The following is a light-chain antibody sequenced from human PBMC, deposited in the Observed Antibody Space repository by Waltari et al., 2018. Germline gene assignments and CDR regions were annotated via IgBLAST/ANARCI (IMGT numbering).Light chain of an antibody. CDR3: QLLNSSQWT. Sequence: IQLTQSPSSLSASVGDRVTITCRASQGINDFLAWYQQKPGKAPKLLSYAASTLQSGVPSRFSGSGSGTDFTLTISSLQPEDFATYYCQLLNSSQWTFGQGTKVEIK. J-gene: IGKJ1*01. V-gene: IGKV1-9*01. CDR1: QGINDF. CDR2: AAS.